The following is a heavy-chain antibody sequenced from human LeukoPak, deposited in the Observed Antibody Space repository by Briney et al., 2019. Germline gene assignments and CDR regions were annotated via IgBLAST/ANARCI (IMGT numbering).Heavy chain of an antibody. J-gene: IGHJ2*01. CDR1: GFTFDDYG. Sequence: GGSLRLSCAASGFTFDDYGMSWVRQAPGKGLEWVSGINWNGGSTGYADSVKGRFTISRDNSKNTLYLQMNSLRAEDTAIYYCAKPIPYWYFDLWGRGTLVTVSS. CDR3: AKPIPYWYFDL. D-gene: IGHD2-21*01. V-gene: IGHV3-20*04. CDR2: INWNGGST.